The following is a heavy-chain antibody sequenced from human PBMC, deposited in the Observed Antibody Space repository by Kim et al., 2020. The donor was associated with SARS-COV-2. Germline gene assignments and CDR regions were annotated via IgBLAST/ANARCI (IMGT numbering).Heavy chain of an antibody. CDR3: ARDRRYCSGGSCTIDAF. D-gene: IGHD2-15*01. Sequence: GGSLRLSCAASGFTFSSYAMHWVRQAPGKGLEWVAVISYDGSNKYYADSVKGRFTISRDNSKNTLYLQMNSLRAEDTAVYYCARDRRYCSGGSCTIDAF. CDR2: ISYDGSNK. V-gene: IGHV3-30*04. J-gene: IGHJ3*01. CDR1: GFTFSSYA.